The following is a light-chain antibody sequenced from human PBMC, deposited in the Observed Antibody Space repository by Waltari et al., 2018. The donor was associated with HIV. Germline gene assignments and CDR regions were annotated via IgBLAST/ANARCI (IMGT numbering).Light chain of an antibody. V-gene: IGLV1-40*01. CDR1: SSNIGAGYS. Sequence: QSVLTQPPSVSAAPGQTITISCTGNSSNIGAGYSVHWYQQAPGSAPKLLMYLNQNRPAGVPARFSGSRSGSSASLAITGLRPEDEADYFCQSHDSSLSGASVFGGGTKVTVL. J-gene: IGLJ2*01. CDR2: LNQ. CDR3: QSHDSSLSGASV.